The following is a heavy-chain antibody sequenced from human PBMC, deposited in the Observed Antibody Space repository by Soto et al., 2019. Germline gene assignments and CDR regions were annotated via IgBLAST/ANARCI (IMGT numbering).Heavy chain of an antibody. D-gene: IGHD3-3*01. CDR1: GGSFSGYY. CDR3: ARGATYYDFWSGSRYYYGMDV. CDR2: INHSGST. Sequence: PSETLSLTCAVYGGSFSGYYWSWIRQPPGKWLEWIGEINHSGSTNYNPSLKSRVTISVDTSKNQFSLKLSSVTAADTAVYYCARGATYYDFWSGSRYYYGMDVWGQGTTV. V-gene: IGHV4-34*01. J-gene: IGHJ6*02.